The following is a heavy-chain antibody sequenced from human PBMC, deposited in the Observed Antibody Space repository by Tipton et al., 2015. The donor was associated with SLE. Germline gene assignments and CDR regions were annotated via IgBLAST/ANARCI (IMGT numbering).Heavy chain of an antibody. CDR2: INHSGST. CDR3: ARIVGARWAFDI. D-gene: IGHD1-26*01. J-gene: IGHJ3*02. CDR1: GGSFSGYY. Sequence: LRLSCAVYGGSFSGYYWSWIRQPPGKGLEWIGEINHSGSTNYNPSLKSRVTISVDTSKNQFSLKLSSVTAADTAVYYCARIVGARWAFDIWGQGTMVTVSS. V-gene: IGHV4-34*01.